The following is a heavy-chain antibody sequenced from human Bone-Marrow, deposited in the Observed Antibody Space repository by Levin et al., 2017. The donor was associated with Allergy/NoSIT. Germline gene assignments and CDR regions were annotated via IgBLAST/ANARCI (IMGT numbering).Heavy chain of an antibody. Sequence: ESGPTLVKPTETLTLTCTVSGFSLSSPRTGVTWIRQPPGKALEWLAHIFSNDEKSYSASLETRLTISKDTSKSQVVLTMTNMDPVDTATYFCARTDPITMVRGIFYYGMDVWGQGTTVTVSS. D-gene: IGHD3-10*01. J-gene: IGHJ6*02. CDR3: ARTDPITMVRGIFYYGMDV. CDR2: IFSNDEK. V-gene: IGHV2-26*01. CDR1: GFSLSSPRTG.